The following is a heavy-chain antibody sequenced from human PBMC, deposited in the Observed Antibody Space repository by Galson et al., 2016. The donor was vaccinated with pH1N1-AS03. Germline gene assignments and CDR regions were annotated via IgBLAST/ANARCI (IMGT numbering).Heavy chain of an antibody. CDR2: IIIGGSP. CDR1: GGSFRGTY. J-gene: IGHJ4*02. V-gene: IGHV4-34*12. D-gene: IGHD3-10*01. Sequence: LSLTCRDLGGSFRGTYWTWIRQTPGKGLEWIGEIIIGGSPTYSPSLKSRISTSLDTSKKQVSLRLISVTAADTAVYFCARRPTGIDYWGPGTLVTVSS. CDR3: ARRPTGIDY.